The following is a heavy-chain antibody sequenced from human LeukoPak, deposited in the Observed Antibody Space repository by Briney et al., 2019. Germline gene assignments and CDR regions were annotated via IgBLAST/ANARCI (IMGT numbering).Heavy chain of an antibody. V-gene: IGHV1-69*13. CDR1: GYTFTSYY. Sequence: ASVKVSCKASGYTFTSYYMHWVRQAPGQGLEWMGGIIPIFGTANYAQKFQGRVTITADESTSTAYMELSSLRSEDTAVYYCARVGALEDYDSSGYFFDYWGQGTLVTVSS. CDR2: IIPIFGTA. CDR3: ARVGALEDYDSSGYFFDY. D-gene: IGHD3-22*01. J-gene: IGHJ4*02.